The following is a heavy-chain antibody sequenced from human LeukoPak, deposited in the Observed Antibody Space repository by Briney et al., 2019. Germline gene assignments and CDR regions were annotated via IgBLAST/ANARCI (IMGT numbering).Heavy chain of an antibody. CDR2: IYYSGST. D-gene: IGHD3-22*01. J-gene: IGHJ5*02. CDR3: ASLGGDYYDSSGYANWFDP. Sequence: KPSETLSLTCTVSGGSISSSSYYWGWIRQPPGKGLEWIGSIYYSGSTYYNPSLKSRVTISVDTSKNQFSLKLSSVTAADTAVYYCASLGGDYYDSSGYANWFDPWGQGTLVTVSS. V-gene: IGHV4-39*07. CDR1: GGSISSSSYY.